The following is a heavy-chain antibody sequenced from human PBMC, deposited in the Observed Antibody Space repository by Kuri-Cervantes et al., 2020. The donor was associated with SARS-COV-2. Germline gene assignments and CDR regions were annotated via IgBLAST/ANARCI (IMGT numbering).Heavy chain of an antibody. V-gene: IGHV3-74*01. CDR1: GFTFSSYG. D-gene: IGHD4-11*01. J-gene: IGHJ4*02. CDR2: LTNDGSDA. Sequence: ETLSLTCAASGFTFSSYGMHWVRQAPGKGLVWVSRLTNDGSDAIFADSVKGRFTISRDNAKNMLYLYMNSLRADDTAVYYCARDSMTTRDFDHWGQGTLVTVSS. CDR3: ARDSMTTRDFDH.